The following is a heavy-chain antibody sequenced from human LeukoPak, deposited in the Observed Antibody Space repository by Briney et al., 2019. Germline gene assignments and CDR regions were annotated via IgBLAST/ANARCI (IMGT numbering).Heavy chain of an antibody. Sequence: PSETLSLTCAVYGGSFSGYYWSWIRQPPGKGLEWIGEINHSGSTNYNPSLKSRVTISVDTSKNQFSLKLSSVTAADTAVYYCAREDGASSSWYDYWGQGTLVTVSS. CDR3: AREDGASSSWYDY. CDR1: GGSFSGYY. CDR2: INHSGST. D-gene: IGHD6-13*01. J-gene: IGHJ4*02. V-gene: IGHV4-34*01.